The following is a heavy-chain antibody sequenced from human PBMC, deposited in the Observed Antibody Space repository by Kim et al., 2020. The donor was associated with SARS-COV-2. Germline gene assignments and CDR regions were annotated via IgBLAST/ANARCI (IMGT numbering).Heavy chain of an antibody. Sequence: VKVRLTLSRENAKKTVYLQMNSLRAEDTAVYYCARDRDGYSYGSSGMDVWGQGTTVTVSS. D-gene: IGHD5-18*01. V-gene: IGHV3-30*07. J-gene: IGHJ6*02. CDR3: ARDRDGYSYGSSGMDV.